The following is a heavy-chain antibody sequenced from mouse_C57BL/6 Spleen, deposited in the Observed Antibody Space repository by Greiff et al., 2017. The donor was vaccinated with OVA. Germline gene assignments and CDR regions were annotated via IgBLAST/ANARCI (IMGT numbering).Heavy chain of an antibody. CDR3: ARRRNYAMGD. J-gene: IGHJ4*01. CDR1: GFSLTSYG. CDR2: IWSGGST. Sequence: VHLVESGPGLVPPSQSLSITCTVSGFSLTSYGVHWVRQSPGKGLEWLGVIWSGGSTDYNAAFISRLSISKDNSKSQVFFKMNSLQAYDTAVYYCARRRNYAMGDWGQGTSVTVSS. V-gene: IGHV2-2*01.